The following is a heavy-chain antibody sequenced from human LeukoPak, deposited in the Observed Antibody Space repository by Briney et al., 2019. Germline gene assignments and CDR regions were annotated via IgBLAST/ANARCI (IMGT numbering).Heavy chain of an antibody. V-gene: IGHV3-74*01. Sequence: GGSLRLSCAASGFTFSSYWMHWVRQAPGKGLVWVSRINSEGSSTSYADSVKGRFTISRDNAMNTLYLQMNSLRAEDTAVYYCTRYNWNSAPFDYWGQGTLVTVSS. J-gene: IGHJ4*02. D-gene: IGHD1-7*01. CDR1: GFTFSSYW. CDR3: TRYNWNSAPFDY. CDR2: INSEGSST.